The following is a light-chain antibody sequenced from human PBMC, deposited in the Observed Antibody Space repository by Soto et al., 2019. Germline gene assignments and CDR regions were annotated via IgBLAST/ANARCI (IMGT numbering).Light chain of an antibody. CDR2: GAS. CDR1: QSVSSSY. J-gene: IGKJ1*01. CDR3: QQYGSSPPWT. Sequence: EIMLTQSPGAVSLSPGERATLSCRASQSVSSSYLAWYQQKPGQAPRLLIYGASSRATGIPDRFSGSGSGTDFTLTISRLEPEDFAVYYCQQYGSSPPWTFGQGTKVDIK. V-gene: IGKV3-20*01.